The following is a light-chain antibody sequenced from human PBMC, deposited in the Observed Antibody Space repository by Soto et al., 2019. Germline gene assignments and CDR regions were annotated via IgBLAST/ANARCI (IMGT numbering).Light chain of an antibody. CDR1: SSNIGSTYD. V-gene: IGLV1-40*01. CDR2: GNT. J-gene: IGLJ1*01. Sequence: QXVLTQPPSVSGAPVQRVTISCTGSSSNIGSTYDVQWYQQLPGTAPKLLIHGNTDRPSGVPDRFSGSKSGTSASLAITGLQADDEADYYCQSYDDSLSVHYVFGTGTKVTVL. CDR3: QSYDDSLSVHYV.